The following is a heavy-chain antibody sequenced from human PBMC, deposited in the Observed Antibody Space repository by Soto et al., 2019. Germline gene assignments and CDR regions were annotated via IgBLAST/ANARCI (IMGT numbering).Heavy chain of an antibody. J-gene: IGHJ4*02. CDR2: INAGNGNT. CDR1: GYTFTSYA. V-gene: IGHV1-3*01. CDR3: AREVYYDFWSGFNTHPYYFDY. D-gene: IGHD3-3*01. Sequence: VSVKVSWKASGYTFTSYAMHWVRQAPGQRLEWMGWINAGNGNTKYSQKFQGRVTITRDTSASKAYMELSSLRSEDTAVYYCAREVYYDFWSGFNTHPYYFDYWGQGTLVTVSS.